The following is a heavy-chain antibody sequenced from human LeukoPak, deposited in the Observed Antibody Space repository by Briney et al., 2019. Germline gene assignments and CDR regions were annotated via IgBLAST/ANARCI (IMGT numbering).Heavy chain of an antibody. V-gene: IGHV1-2*02. CDR3: ARDRYCSSTSCYLSSHYYYYMDV. D-gene: IGHD2-2*01. J-gene: IGHJ6*03. CDR2: INPNSGGT. CDR1: GYTFTGYY. Sequence: ASVKVSCKASGYTFTGYYMHWVRQAPGQGLEWMGWINPNSGGTNYAQKFQGRVTITADKSTSTAYMELSSLRSEDTAVYYCARDRYCSSTSCYLSSHYYYYMDVWGKGTTVTVSS.